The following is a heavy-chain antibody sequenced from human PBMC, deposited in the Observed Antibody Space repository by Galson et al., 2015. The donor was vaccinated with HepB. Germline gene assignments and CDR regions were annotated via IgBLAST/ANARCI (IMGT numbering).Heavy chain of an antibody. CDR1: GFTCSSYN. J-gene: IGHJ3*02. CDR2: ISTRGSYI. D-gene: IGHD4-17*01. Sequence: SLRLSCAASGFTCSSYNMNWVRQAPGKGLEWVSSISTRGSYISYADSLKGRFTISRDNAKNSLYLQMNSLRAEDTAVYYCARVYPVAAVTLAPGGFDIWGQGTMVTVSS. CDR3: ARVYPVAAVTLAPGGFDI. V-gene: IGHV3-21*01.